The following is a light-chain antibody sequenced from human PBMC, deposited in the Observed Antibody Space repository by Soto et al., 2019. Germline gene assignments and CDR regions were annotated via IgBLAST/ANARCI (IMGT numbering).Light chain of an antibody. Sequence: VVMTQSPLSLPVTLGQPASISCRSSQSLIHSDGDTYLNWFQQRPGQSPRRLIYKVSDRDSGVPDRFSGSGSGLDFTLKISRVEAEDVGIYYCMQGTHWPWTFGQGTEVEIK. CDR3: MQGTHWPWT. V-gene: IGKV2-30*02. CDR2: KVS. J-gene: IGKJ1*01. CDR1: QSLIHSDGDTY.